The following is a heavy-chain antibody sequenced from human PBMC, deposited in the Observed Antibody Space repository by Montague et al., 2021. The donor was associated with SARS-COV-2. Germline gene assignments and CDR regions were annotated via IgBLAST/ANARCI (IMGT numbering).Heavy chain of an antibody. CDR2: MNFTGKI. CDR3: ARDRVDFGAGRQGTIDF. V-gene: IGHV4-4*07. CDR1: GDSINNHY. J-gene: IGHJ4*02. D-gene: IGHD3-10*01. Sequence: SETLSLTCSVYGDSINNHYWSWIRQPAGKGLEWIGRMNFTGKIKYSPFFSSRLTMSADTSKNQFSLKLTSATAADTAIYFCARDRVDFGAGRQGTIDFWGQGTLVTVSS.